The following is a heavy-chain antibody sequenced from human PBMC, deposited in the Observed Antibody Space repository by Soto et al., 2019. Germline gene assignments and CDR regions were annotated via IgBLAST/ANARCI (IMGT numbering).Heavy chain of an antibody. V-gene: IGHV4-59*01. Sequence: PSETLSLTCTVSGGSISSYYWSWIRQPPGKGLEWIGYIYYSGSTNYNPSLKSRVTISVDTSKNQFSLKLSSVTAADTAVYYCARDRYSSGWGNWFDPWGQGTLVTVSS. CDR2: IYYSGST. J-gene: IGHJ5*02. D-gene: IGHD6-19*01. CDR3: ARDRYSSGWGNWFDP. CDR1: GGSISSYY.